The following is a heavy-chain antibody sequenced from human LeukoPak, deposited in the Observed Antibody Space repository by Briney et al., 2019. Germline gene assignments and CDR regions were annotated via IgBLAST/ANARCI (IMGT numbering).Heavy chain of an antibody. D-gene: IGHD6-13*01. CDR3: ARLPFTSSWTTLDY. Sequence: AGPALVKPTQTLTLTFTFSGFSLSTSGMCVSWIRQPPGKALEWPARIDWDDDKHYSTSLKTRLTISKDTSKNQVVLTMTNMDPVDTATYYCARLPFTSSWTTLDYWGQGILVTVSS. CDR1: GFSLSTSGMC. CDR2: IDWDDDK. V-gene: IGHV2-70*11. J-gene: IGHJ4*02.